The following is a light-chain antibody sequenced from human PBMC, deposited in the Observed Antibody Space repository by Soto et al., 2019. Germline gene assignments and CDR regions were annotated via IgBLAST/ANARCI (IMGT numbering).Light chain of an antibody. CDR1: SSDVGGYNY. J-gene: IGLJ1*01. V-gene: IGLV2-14*01. CDR3: SSYTSSSTDV. CDR2: DVS. Sequence: QSVLTQPAFVPGSPGQSITISCTGTSSDVGGYNYVSWYQQHPGKAPKLMIYDVSNRPSGVSNRFSGSKSGNTASLTISGLQAEDEADYYCSSYTSSSTDVFGTGTKVTVL.